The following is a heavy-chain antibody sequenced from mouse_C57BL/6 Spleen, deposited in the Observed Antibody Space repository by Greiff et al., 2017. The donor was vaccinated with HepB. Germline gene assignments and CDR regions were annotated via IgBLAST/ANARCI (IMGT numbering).Heavy chain of an antibody. Sequence: LQQSGEGLVKPGGSLKLSCAASGFTFSSYAMSWVRQTPEKRLEWVAYISSGGDYIYYADTVKGRFTISRDNARNTLYLQMSSLKSEDTAMYYCTRDRGAQATSYYAMDYWGQGTSVTVSS. CDR1: GFTFSSYA. J-gene: IGHJ4*01. V-gene: IGHV5-9-1*02. D-gene: IGHD3-2*02. CDR2: ISSGGDYI. CDR3: TRDRGAQATSYYAMDY.